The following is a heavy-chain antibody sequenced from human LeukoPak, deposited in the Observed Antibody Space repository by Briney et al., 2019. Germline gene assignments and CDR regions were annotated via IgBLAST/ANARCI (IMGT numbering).Heavy chain of an antibody. J-gene: IGHJ6*02. CDR2: IIPIFGTA. CDR1: GCTYSSYA. Sequence: ASVKVSCKAAGCTYSSYAISWVRQAPGQGLEWMGGIIPIFGTANYAQKFQGRVTITADESTSTAYMELSSLRSEDTAVYYCTETSRYYYYYGMDVWGQGTTVTVSS. CDR3: TETSRYYYYYGMDV. V-gene: IGHV1-69*13.